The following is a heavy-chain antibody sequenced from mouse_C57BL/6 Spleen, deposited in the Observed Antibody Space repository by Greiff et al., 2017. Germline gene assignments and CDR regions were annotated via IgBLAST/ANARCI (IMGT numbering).Heavy chain of an antibody. J-gene: IGHJ2*01. CDR3: AIYDYDLY. V-gene: IGHV5-17*01. Sequence: EVKLVESGGGLVKPGGSLKLSCAASGFTFSDYGMHWVRQAPEKGLEWVAYISSGSSTIYYADTVKGRFPISRDNAKNTLFLQMTSLRSEDTAMYYCAIYDYDLYWGQGTTLTVSS. D-gene: IGHD2-4*01. CDR1: GFTFSDYG. CDR2: ISSGSSTI.